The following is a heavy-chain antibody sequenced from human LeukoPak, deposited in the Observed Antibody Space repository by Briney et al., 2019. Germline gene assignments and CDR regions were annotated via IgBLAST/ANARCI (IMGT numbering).Heavy chain of an antibody. V-gene: IGHV3-23*01. CDR2: ISGSGGST. J-gene: IGHJ2*01. D-gene: IGHD3-9*01. Sequence: PGGSLRLSCAASGFTFSSYAMSWVRQAPGKGLEWVSAISGSGGSTYYADSVKGRFTVSRDNSKNTFFVQMNSLRADDTAVYYCAKVDSFWYFDLWGRGTLVTVSS. CDR1: GFTFSSYA. CDR3: AKVDSFWYFDL.